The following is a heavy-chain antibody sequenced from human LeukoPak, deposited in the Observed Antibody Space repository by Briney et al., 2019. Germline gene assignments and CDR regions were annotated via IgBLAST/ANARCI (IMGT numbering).Heavy chain of an antibody. CDR3: AVVVGATRGTYYFDY. J-gene: IGHJ4*02. CDR2: IYYSGST. D-gene: IGHD1-26*01. CDR1: GGSISSSSYY. V-gene: IGHV4-39*01. Sequence: ETLSLTCTVSGGSISSSSYYWGWIRQPPGKGLEWIRSIYYSGSTYYNPSLKSRVTISVDTSKNQFSLKLSSVTAADTAVYYCAVVVGATRGTYYFDYWGQGTLVTVSS.